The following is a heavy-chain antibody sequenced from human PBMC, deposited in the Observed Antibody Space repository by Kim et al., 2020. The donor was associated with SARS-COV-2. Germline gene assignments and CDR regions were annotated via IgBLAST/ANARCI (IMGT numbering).Heavy chain of an antibody. CDR3: GRRAAVRAGGC. Sequence: GGSLRLSCAASGFTFSDFWMNWVRQAPGKGLEWVANIIQDGSERYYVDSVKGRFTISRDNAKNTLYLQMNNLRAEDTAVYYCGRRAAVRAGGCWGQGSPV. D-gene: IGHD1-26*01. J-gene: IGHJ4*02. CDR2: IIQDGSER. CDR1: GFTFSDFW. V-gene: IGHV3-7*01.